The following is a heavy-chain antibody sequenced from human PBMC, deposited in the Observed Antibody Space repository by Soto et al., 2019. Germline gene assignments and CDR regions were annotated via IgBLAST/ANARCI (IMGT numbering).Heavy chain of an antibody. CDR3: AIGSTAGGWNWFYP. V-gene: IGHV4-38-2*01. CDR2: IYYSGST. J-gene: IGHJ5*02. Sequence: LPITCAASGYTLTSSYFCGRIRQPTGKGLEWIGSIYYSGSTYYNPSLKSRVTISVDTSRNQFSLKLSSVTAADTAVYYCAIGSTAGGWNWFYPFGQGTLVTISA. CDR1: GYTLTSSYF. D-gene: IGHD4-17*01.